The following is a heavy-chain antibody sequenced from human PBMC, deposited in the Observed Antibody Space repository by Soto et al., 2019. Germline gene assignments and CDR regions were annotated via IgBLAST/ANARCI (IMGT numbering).Heavy chain of an antibody. CDR1: GGSIGSYY. V-gene: IGHV4-59*08. CDR2: LYYSGST. Sequence: QVQLQESGPGLVKPSETLSLTCSVSGGSIGSYYWSWIRQPPGKGLEWIGCLYYSGSTNYNPSLTSRVTISVDTSKSQFSLNLSSVTAADTAVYYCARGGWRQIDYWGQGTLVTVSS. CDR3: ARGGWRQIDY. D-gene: IGHD3-3*01. J-gene: IGHJ4*02.